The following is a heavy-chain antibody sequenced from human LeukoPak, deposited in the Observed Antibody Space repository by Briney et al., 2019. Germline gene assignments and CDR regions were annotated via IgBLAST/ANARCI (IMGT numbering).Heavy chain of an antibody. Sequence: DSVKGRFTISRDNAKNSLYLQMNSLRVEDTAVYYCAVAVPGVTSPVRGWVDYWGQGTLVTVSS. V-gene: IGHV3-7*03. D-gene: IGHD2-15*01. CDR3: AVAVPGVTSPVRGWVDY. J-gene: IGHJ4*02.